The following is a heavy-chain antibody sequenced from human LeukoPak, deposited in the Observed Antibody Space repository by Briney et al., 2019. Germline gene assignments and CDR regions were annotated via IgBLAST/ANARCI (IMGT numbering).Heavy chain of an antibody. D-gene: IGHD6-13*01. V-gene: IGHV4-39*01. CDR1: GGSISSSPYY. CDR2: IYYSGST. Sequence: SETLSLTCTVSGGSISSSPYYWGWIRQPPGKGLEWIGSIYYSGSTYYSPYLKSRVTISVDTSKNQFSLKLTSVTAADTALYYCASTIIAAAGDKQLKRWFDPWGQGILVTVSS. J-gene: IGHJ5*02. CDR3: ASTIIAAAGDKQLKRWFDP.